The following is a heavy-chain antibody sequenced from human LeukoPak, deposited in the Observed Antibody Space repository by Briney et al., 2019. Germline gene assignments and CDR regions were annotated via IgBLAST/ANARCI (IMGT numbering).Heavy chain of an antibody. CDR3: ARHIKYSSGGHWFDP. J-gene: IGHJ5*02. D-gene: IGHD6-19*01. V-gene: IGHV5-51*01. Sequence: GESLKISCKGSGYSFSSNWIGWVRQMPGKGLEWMGIIYPGDSDTRYSPSFQGQVTISADKSINTAYLQWSSLKASDTAMYYCARHIKYSSGGHWFDPWGQGTLVTVSS. CDR2: IYPGDSDT. CDR1: GYSFSSNW.